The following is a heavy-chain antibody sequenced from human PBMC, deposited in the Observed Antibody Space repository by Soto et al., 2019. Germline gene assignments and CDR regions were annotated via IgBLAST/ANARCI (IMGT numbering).Heavy chain of an antibody. Sequence: QVQLQESGPGLVKPSETLSLTCAVSGDSISSYYCMWIRQPPGKGLESIGYLYYGRSANYNPALKSRVTLSVDTSTNQGSLTLSSMTAADTAVYYCALRSMAVVPEYWGQGTLVTVSS. CDR1: GDSISSYY. CDR2: LYYGRSA. CDR3: ALRSMAVVPEY. V-gene: IGHV4-59*01. J-gene: IGHJ4*02. D-gene: IGHD3-22*01.